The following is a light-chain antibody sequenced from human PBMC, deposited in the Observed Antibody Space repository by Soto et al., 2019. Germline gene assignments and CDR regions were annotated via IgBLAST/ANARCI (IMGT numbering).Light chain of an antibody. J-gene: IGLJ3*02. V-gene: IGLV2-8*01. CDR3: SSYAGSNNWV. CDR1: SSDVGGYNY. CDR2: EVN. Sequence: QSALTQPPSASGSPGQSVTISCTGTSSDVGGYNYVAWYQQHPGKAPKFMIYEVNKRPSGVPDRFSGSKSGNTASLTVSGLQTEDEADYYCSSYAGSNNWVFGGGTKVTVL.